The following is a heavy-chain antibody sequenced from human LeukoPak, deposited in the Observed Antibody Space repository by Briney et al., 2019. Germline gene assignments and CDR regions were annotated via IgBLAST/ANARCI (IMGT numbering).Heavy chain of an antibody. V-gene: IGHV3-30*18. J-gene: IGHJ5*02. CDR2: ISHDGGKT. CDR3: AKDAGQWHNWNWFAP. Sequence: GRSLTLSCAVSGFTFNSYGIHWVRQAPGKGLEWVAAISHDGGKTYYGDSVKGRFTISRDNSENTLYLQMNSLRPEDTAMYYCAKDAGQWHNWNWFAPWGQGTLVIVSS. CDR1: GFTFNSYG. D-gene: IGHD1-20*01.